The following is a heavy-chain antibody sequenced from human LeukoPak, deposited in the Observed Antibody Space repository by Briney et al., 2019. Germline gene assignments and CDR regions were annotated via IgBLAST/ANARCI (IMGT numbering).Heavy chain of an antibody. V-gene: IGHV4-39*01. D-gene: IGHD3-3*01. CDR2: IYYSGST. J-gene: IGHJ5*02. Sequence: NTSETLSLTCTVSGDSISSSTYYWGWIRQPPGKGLEWIGSIYYSGSTYYNPSLKSRVTMSVDTSKNQFSLKLSPVTAADTAVYYCASGFNFWSGYYNWYFDPWGQGTLVTVSS. CDR3: ASGFNFWSGYYNWYFDP. CDR1: GDSISSSTYY.